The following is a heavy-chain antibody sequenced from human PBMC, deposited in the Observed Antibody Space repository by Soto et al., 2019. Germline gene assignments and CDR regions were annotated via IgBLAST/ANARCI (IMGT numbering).Heavy chain of an antibody. J-gene: IGHJ6*03. CDR2: ISYDGSNK. D-gene: IGHD3-10*01. CDR3: AKYGVLCGAGRKVYYYYYVDV. V-gene: IGHV3-30*18. Sequence: GGSLRLSCAASGFTFSSYGMHWVRQAPGKGLEWVAVISYDGSNKYYADSVKGRFTISRDNSKNTLYLQMNSLRAEDTAVYYCAKYGVLCGAGRKVYYYYYVDVWGKGAMVTVSS. CDR1: GFTFSSYG.